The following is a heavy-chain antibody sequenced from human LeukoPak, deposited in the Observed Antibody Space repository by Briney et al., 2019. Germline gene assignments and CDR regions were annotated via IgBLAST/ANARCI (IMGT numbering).Heavy chain of an antibody. V-gene: IGHV4-59*08. J-gene: IGHJ6*02. CDR2: IYCSGST. CDR3: ARAGRYYDFWSGNPYGMDV. CDR1: GGSISSYY. Sequence: SETLSLTCTVSGGSISSYYWSWIRQPPGKGLEWIGYIYCSGSTNYNPSLKSRVTISVDTSKNQFSLKLSSVTAADTAVYYCARAGRYYDFWSGNPYGMDVWGQGTTVTVSS. D-gene: IGHD3-3*01.